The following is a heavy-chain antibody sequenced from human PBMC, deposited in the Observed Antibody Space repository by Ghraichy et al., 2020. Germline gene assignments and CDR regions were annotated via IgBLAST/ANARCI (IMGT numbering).Heavy chain of an antibody. J-gene: IGHJ6*02. CDR3: ARVRRAPYVVVVAAHTYGMDV. D-gene: IGHD2-15*01. CDR2: IYYSGST. CDR1: GGSVSSGSYY. V-gene: IGHV4-61*01. Sequence: SETLSLTCTVSGGSVSSGSYYWSWIRQPPGKGLEWIGYIYYSGSTNYNPSLKSRVTISVDTSKNQFSLKLSSVTAADTAVYYCARVRRAPYVVVVAAHTYGMDVWGQGTTVTVSS.